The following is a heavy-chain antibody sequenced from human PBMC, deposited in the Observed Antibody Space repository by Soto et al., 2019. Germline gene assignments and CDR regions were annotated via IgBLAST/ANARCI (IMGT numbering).Heavy chain of an antibody. V-gene: IGHV1-69*13. CDR2: IIPIFGTA. J-gene: IGHJ5*02. Sequence: VKVSCKASGGTFSSYAISWVGQAPGQGLEWMGEIIPIFGTANYAQKFQGRVTITADESTSTAYMELSSLRSEDTAVYYCARDRGPSSGYYPYWFDPWGQGTLVTVSS. D-gene: IGHD3-22*01. CDR1: GGTFSSYA. CDR3: ARDRGPSSGYYPYWFDP.